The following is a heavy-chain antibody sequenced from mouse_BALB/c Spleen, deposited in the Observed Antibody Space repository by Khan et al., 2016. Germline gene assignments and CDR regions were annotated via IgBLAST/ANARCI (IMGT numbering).Heavy chain of an antibody. V-gene: IGHV3-2*02. CDR1: GSSITSDYA. Sequence: EVQLQESGPGLVKPSQSLSLTCTVTGSSITSDYAWNWIRQFPGNKLEWMGYIIYSGSTSYNPSLKSRISITRDTSKNQFFLQLNSVTTDDTATYFCARDYSGSSFFDYWGQGTTLTVSS. D-gene: IGHD1-1*01. CDR2: IIYSGST. CDR3: ARDYSGSSFFDY. J-gene: IGHJ2*01.